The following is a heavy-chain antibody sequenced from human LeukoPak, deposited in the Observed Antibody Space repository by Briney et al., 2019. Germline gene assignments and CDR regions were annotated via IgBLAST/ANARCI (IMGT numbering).Heavy chain of an antibody. Sequence: GSLRLSCAASGFTFSDYYMSWIRQAPGKGLEWVSYISSSGSTIYYADSVKGRFTISRDNAKNSLYLQMNSLRAEDTAVYYCARYSSSSRRALDYWGQGTLVTVSS. CDR2: ISSSGSTI. CDR3: ARYSSSSRRALDY. J-gene: IGHJ4*02. CDR1: GFTFSDYY. D-gene: IGHD6-6*01. V-gene: IGHV3-11*04.